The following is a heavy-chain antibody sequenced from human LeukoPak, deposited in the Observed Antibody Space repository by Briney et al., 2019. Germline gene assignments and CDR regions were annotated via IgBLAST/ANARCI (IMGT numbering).Heavy chain of an antibody. V-gene: IGHV3-48*03. CDR2: ISSSGSTI. Sequence: GGSLRLSCAASGFTFSSYEMNGVRQAPGKGLDWVSYISSSGSTIYYADSVKGRCTISRENAKNSLYLQMNSLRADDTAVYYCAELGITMIGGVWGKGTTVTISS. CDR3: AELGITMIGGV. J-gene: IGHJ6*04. CDR1: GFTFSSYE. D-gene: IGHD3-10*02.